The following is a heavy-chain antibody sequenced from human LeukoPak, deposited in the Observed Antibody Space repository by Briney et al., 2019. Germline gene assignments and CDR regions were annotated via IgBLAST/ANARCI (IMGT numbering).Heavy chain of an antibody. Sequence: PSETLSLTCTVSGGSISSSSYYWGWIRQPPGKGLEWIGSIYYSGSTYYNPSLKSRVTISVDTSKNQFSLKLSSVTAADTAVYYCARPHPAYSSDYWGQGTLVTVSS. V-gene: IGHV4-39*01. CDR3: ARPHPAYSSDY. J-gene: IGHJ4*02. CDR2: IYYSGST. CDR1: GGSISSSSYY. D-gene: IGHD6-13*01.